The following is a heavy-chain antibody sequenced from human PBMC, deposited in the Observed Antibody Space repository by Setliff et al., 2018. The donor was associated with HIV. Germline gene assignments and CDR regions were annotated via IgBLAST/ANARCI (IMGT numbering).Heavy chain of an antibody. Sequence: GSLRLSCAVSGFTFSSYPMTWVRQAPGKGLEWVANINQDGTATFYVDSVQGRFTISRDNAQNSLYLQLNSLRAEDTGVYHCARHPYGVFDYWGQGTLVTVS. V-gene: IGHV3-7*01. CDR1: GFTFSSYP. D-gene: IGHD3-3*01. CDR2: INQDGTAT. CDR3: ARHPYGVFDY. J-gene: IGHJ4*02.